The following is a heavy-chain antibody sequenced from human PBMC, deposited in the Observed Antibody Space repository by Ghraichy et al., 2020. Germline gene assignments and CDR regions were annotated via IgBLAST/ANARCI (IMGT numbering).Heavy chain of an antibody. D-gene: IGHD1-26*01. CDR2: IDWDDDK. Sequence: SGPTLVKPTQTLTLTCTFSGFSLNSSGMSVSWIRQPPGKALEWLARIDWDDDKYYTTSLMPRLTISKDTSKNQVVLIMTNMAPVDTATYYCARRRRRILGYFDFWGRGTLVTVSS. J-gene: IGHJ2*01. V-gene: IGHV2-70*11. CDR1: GFSLNSSGMS. CDR3: ARRRRRILGYFDF.